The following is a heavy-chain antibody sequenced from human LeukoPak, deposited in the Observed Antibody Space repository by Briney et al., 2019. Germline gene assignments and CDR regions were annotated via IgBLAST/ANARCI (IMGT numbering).Heavy chain of an antibody. CDR3: ARESSNYGYYYYYYYMDV. Sequence: SETLSLTCAVYGGSFSGYYWSWIRQPPGKGLEWIGEINHSGSTNYNPSLKSRVTISVDTSKNQFSLKLSSVTAADTAVYYCARESSNYGYYYYYYYMDVWGTGTTVTVSS. J-gene: IGHJ6*03. V-gene: IGHV4-34*01. D-gene: IGHD4-11*01. CDR1: GGSFSGYY. CDR2: INHSGST.